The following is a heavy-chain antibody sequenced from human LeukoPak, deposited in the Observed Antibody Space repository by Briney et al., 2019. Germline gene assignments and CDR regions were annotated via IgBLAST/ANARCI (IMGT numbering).Heavy chain of an antibody. J-gene: IGHJ4*02. CDR3: AKDHGISGGSYDY. D-gene: IGHD1-26*01. Sequence: GGSLRLSCAASGFTFSSYAMSWVRQAPGKGLEWVSAISGSGGSTYYADSVKGRFTISRDNSKNTLYLQMNSLRAEDTTVYYCAKDHGISGGSYDYWGQGTLVTVSS. V-gene: IGHV3-23*01. CDR2: ISGSGGST. CDR1: GFTFSSYA.